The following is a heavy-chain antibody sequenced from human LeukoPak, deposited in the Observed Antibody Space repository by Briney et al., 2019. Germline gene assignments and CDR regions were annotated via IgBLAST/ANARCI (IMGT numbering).Heavy chain of an antibody. D-gene: IGHD2-15*01. Sequence: SETLSLTCAVYGGSFSGYYWSWIRQPPGKGLEWIGEINHSGTTNYNPSLKSRVIMSVDTSKNQFSLKLSSVTAADTAVYYCAREACSSGSCDAFDIWGQGTMVTVSS. CDR2: INHSGTT. J-gene: IGHJ3*02. V-gene: IGHV4-34*01. CDR1: GGSFSGYY. CDR3: AREACSSGSCDAFDI.